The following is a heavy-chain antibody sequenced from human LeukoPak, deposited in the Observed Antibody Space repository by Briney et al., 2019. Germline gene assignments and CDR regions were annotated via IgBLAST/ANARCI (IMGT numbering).Heavy chain of an antibody. D-gene: IGHD3-9*01. Sequence: GSLRLSCAASGFTFSSYSMNWVRQAPGKGLEWIGEINHSGSTNYNPSLKSRVTISVDTSKNQFSLKLSSVTAADTAVYYCARGVIGYDILTGYYLNAFDIWGQGTMVTVSS. CDR1: GFTFSSYS. CDR3: ARGVIGYDILTGYYLNAFDI. CDR2: INHSGST. J-gene: IGHJ3*02. V-gene: IGHV4-34*01.